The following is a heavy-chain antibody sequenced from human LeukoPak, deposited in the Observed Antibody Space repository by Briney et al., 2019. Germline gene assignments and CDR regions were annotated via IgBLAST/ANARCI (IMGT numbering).Heavy chain of an antibody. CDR2: IKQDGSEK. D-gene: IGHD1-26*01. Sequence: PGGSLRLSCAASGFDVSSHHMVWVRQAPGKGLEWVANIKQDGSEKYYVDSVKGRFTISRDNAKNSLYLQMNSLRAEDTAVYYCARDGTADAFDIWGQGTMVTVSS. CDR3: ARDGTADAFDI. CDR1: GFDVSSHH. V-gene: IGHV3-7*01. J-gene: IGHJ3*02.